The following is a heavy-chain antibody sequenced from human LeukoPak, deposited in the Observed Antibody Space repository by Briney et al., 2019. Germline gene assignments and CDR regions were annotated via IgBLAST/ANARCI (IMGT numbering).Heavy chain of an antibody. J-gene: IGHJ5*02. Sequence: PGGSLRLSCAASGFTFSDYWMSWVRQAPGKGLEWVASIKEDGSDKYYVDSLKGRFTISRDNARYSLFLQMNSLRAEDTAVYYCARDTYRFDDRWGQGTLVTVSS. CDR3: ARDTYRFDDR. CDR2: IKEDGSDK. CDR1: GFTFSDYW. V-gene: IGHV3-7*01.